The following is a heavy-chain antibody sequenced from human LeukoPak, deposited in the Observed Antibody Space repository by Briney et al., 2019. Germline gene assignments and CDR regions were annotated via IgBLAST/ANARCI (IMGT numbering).Heavy chain of an antibody. CDR2: IYYSGSA. CDR1: ESSISGGFY. Sequence: PSETLSLTCNVTESSISGGFYWGWIRQPPGKGLEWIGSIYYSGSAYYNPSLKSRVTISVDTSKNQFSLKLSSVTAADTAVYYCARIGGSYSRWYFDLWGRGTLVTVSS. CDR3: ARIGGSYSRWYFDL. D-gene: IGHD1-26*01. J-gene: IGHJ2*01. V-gene: IGHV4-38-2*02.